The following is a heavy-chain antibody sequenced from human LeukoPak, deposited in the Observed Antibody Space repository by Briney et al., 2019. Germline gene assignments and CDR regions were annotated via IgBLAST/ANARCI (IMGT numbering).Heavy chain of an antibody. V-gene: IGHV5-10-1*01. D-gene: IGHD1-14*01. CDR3: ARTGSGSGMDV. J-gene: IGHJ6*02. CDR1: GYSFTSYW. Sequence: GESLKISCKGSGYSFTSYWISWVRQMPGKGLGWMGSPDPSYTYTNYSPSSQGHVTISADKSISTTYLQWSSLKASDTAMYYCARTGSGSGMDVWGQGTTVTVSS. CDR2: PDPSYTYT.